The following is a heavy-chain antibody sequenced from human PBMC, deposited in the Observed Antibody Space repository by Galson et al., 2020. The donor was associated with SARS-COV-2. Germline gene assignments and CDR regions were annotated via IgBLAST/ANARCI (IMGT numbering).Heavy chain of an antibody. J-gene: IGHJ4*02. Sequence: GGSLRLSCAASGFTFSSYAMHWVRQAPGKGLEWVAVISYDGSNKYYADSVKGRFTISRDNSKDTLYLQMNSLRAEDTAVYYCASPYSGSYDSHLGFWGQGTLVTVSS. CDR2: ISYDGSNK. CDR3: ASPYSGSYDSHLGF. D-gene: IGHD1-26*01. CDR1: GFTFSSYA. V-gene: IGHV3-30*04.